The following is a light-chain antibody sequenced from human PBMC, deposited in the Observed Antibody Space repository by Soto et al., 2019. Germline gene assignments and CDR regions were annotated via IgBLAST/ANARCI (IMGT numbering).Light chain of an antibody. CDR3: QQYNNWPVS. V-gene: IGKV3-15*01. Sequence: EIVMPQSPGTLSVSPGERATLSCRAGQGVTTNFAWYQQKSGQSPRLLIYDVSIRATGVPARFSGTGSETDFTLTISGLQSEDAAVYFCQQYNNWPVSFGQGTRLEIK. CDR2: DVS. CDR1: QGVTTN. J-gene: IGKJ5*01.